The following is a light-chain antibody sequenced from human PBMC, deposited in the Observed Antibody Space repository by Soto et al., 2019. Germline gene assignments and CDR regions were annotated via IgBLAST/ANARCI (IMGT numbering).Light chain of an antibody. CDR3: QQHSNWPIT. J-gene: IGKJ5*01. V-gene: IGKV3-11*01. CDR1: QSVSSY. CDR2: DAS. Sequence: IVLTQSPATLSLSPGERATLSCRASQSVSSYLAWYQQKPGQAPRLLIYDASNRATGIPARFSGSVSGTDCTLTISSLETEDVAVYYCQQHSNWPITFGQGTRLEIK.